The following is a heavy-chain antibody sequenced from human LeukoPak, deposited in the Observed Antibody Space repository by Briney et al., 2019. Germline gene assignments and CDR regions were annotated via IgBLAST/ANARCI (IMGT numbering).Heavy chain of an antibody. V-gene: IGHV4-39*01. CDR3: TMVRGVIMAWFDP. D-gene: IGHD3-10*01. Sequence: SETLSLTCTVSGGSISSSSYYWGWIRQPPGKRLEWIGSIYYSGSTYYNPSLKSRVTISVDTSKNQFSLKLSSVTAADTAVYYCTMVRGVIMAWFDPWGQGTLVTVSS. CDR2: IYYSGST. J-gene: IGHJ5*02. CDR1: GGSISSSSYY.